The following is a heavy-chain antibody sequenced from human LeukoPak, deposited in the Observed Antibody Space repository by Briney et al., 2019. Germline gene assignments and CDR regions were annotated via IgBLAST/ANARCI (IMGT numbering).Heavy chain of an antibody. J-gene: IGHJ4*02. CDR3: FREGGD. Sequence: GGSLRLSCVASGFIFSTQRMHWVRQAPGKGLVWVSYINIDERITGYADSVKGRFTISRDNGKNTLYLQMNSLRVEDTAIYYCFREGGDWGQGTLVTVS. V-gene: IGHV3-74*01. D-gene: IGHD3-10*01. CDR2: INIDERIT. CDR1: GFIFSTQR.